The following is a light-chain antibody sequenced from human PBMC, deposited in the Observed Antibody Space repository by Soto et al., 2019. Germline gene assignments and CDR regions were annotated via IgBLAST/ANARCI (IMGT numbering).Light chain of an antibody. Sequence: EIVLTQSPATLSLSPGERATLSCRASQGVSSYLAWYQQKPGQAPRLLIYDASNRATGIPARFSGSGSGTEFPLTISSLHSEAFAVYYCQQYNNWPPTFGQGTRLEI. CDR2: DAS. CDR3: QQYNNWPPT. V-gene: IGKV3D-15*01. J-gene: IGKJ5*01. CDR1: QGVSSY.